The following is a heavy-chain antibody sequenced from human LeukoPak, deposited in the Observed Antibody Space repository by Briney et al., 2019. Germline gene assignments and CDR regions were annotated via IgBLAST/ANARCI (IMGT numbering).Heavy chain of an antibody. CDR3: ARLGGDSYGTFDY. CDR2: INHSGST. CDR1: GGSFSGYY. J-gene: IGHJ4*02. Sequence: SETLSLTCAVYGGSFSGYYWSWIRQPPGKGLEWIGEINHSGSTNYNPSLKSRVPISVDTSKNQFSLKLSSVTAADTAVYYCARLGGDSYGTFDYWGQGTLVTVSS. V-gene: IGHV4-34*01. D-gene: IGHD5-18*01.